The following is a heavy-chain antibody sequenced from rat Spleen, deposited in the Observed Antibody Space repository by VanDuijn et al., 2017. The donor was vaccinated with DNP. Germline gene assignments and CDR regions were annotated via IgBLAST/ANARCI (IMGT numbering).Heavy chain of an antibody. D-gene: IGHD5-1*01. J-gene: IGHJ2*01. CDR2: INNAGST. Sequence: EVQLQESGPGLVKPSQSLSLTCSVTGYSITSNYKWTWIRKFPGNRLEWMGYINNAGSTNSNPSLKSRISITRDTPKNQFFLQVNSVATEDTATYYCAIQLGVFDYWGQGVMVTVSS. V-gene: IGHV3-3*01. CDR1: GYSITSNYK. CDR3: AIQLGVFDY.